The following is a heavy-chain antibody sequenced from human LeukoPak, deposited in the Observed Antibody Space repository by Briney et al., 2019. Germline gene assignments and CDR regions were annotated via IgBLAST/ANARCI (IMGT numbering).Heavy chain of an antibody. D-gene: IGHD4-17*01. Sequence: GGSLRLSCAASGFTVSSNYMSWARQAPGKGLEWVSVIYSGGSTYYADSVKGRFTISRDNSKNTLYLQMNSLRAEDTAVYYCARDTPYGDYEGYFDYWGQGTLVTVSS. CDR3: ARDTPYGDYEGYFDY. CDR2: IYSGGST. CDR1: GFTVSSNY. V-gene: IGHV3-66*01. J-gene: IGHJ4*02.